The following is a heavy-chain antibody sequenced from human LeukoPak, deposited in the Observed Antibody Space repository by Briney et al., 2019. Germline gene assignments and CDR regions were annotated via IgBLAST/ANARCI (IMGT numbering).Heavy chain of an antibody. J-gene: IGHJ4*02. CDR1: GLSFSMYT. V-gene: IGHV3-21*04. CDR3: ARGDSSGYYLYYFDY. Sequence: GGSLRLSCAASGLSFSMYTLHWVRQAPGKGLEWVASISSSGNYIHYVDSVKGRFTISRDSAKDSLYLQMNSLTAADTAVYYCARGDSSGYYLYYFDYWGQGTLVTVSS. D-gene: IGHD3-22*01. CDR2: ISSSGNYI.